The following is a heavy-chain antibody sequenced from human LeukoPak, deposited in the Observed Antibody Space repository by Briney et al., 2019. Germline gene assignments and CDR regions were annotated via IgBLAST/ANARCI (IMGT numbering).Heavy chain of an antibody. CDR3: AKRDVYYDILTGYYTLRGFDY. D-gene: IGHD3-9*01. J-gene: IGHJ4*02. V-gene: IGHV3-23*01. CDR2: ISGSGGST. CDR1: GFTFSSYA. Sequence: GGSLRLSCAASGFTFSSYALSWVRQAPGKGLEWVSAISGSGGSTYYADSVKGRFTISRDNSKNTLYLQMNSLRAEDTAVYYCAKRDVYYDILTGYYTLRGFDYWGQGTLVTVSS.